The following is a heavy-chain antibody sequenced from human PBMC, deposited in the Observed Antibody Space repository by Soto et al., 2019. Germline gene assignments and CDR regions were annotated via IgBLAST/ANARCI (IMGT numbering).Heavy chain of an antibody. D-gene: IGHD3-10*01. CDR1: GYTFTNYD. CDR3: ARFVRDQLHTGDY. V-gene: IGHV1-8*01. Sequence: VQLVQYGAEVTKPGASVMVSCKASGYTFTNYDINWVRQATGQGLEWMGWMNPSNGNTGYAQKFQGRVTMTRDTSVSTAYRELSRLTCEDSAVYYCARFVRDQLHTGDYWGQGDLVTVCS. CDR2: MNPSNGNT. J-gene: IGHJ4*02.